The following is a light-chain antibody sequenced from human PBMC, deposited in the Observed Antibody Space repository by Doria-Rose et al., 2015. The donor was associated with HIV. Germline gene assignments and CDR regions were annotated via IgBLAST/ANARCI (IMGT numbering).Light chain of an antibody. CDR3: QEYHTTLLT. CDR2: SAS. V-gene: IGKV4-1*01. J-gene: IGKJ3*01. CDR1: QSVFYSPKNRNY. Sequence: DIQLTQSPDSLAASLGERATINCKSSQSVFYSPKNRNYLAWYQQKPGQPPKLLIYSASIRESAVHDPFRGSGSGTDCYLTTRSPQAYNVAVDYCQEYHTTLLTFGRGTK.